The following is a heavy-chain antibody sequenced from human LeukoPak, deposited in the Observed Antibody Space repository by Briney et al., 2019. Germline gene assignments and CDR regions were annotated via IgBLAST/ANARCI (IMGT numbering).Heavy chain of an antibody. J-gene: IGHJ4*02. CDR2: ISRTSRYI. V-gene: IGHV3-21*01. CDR3: ARGMRYSSGWRLFDY. D-gene: IGHD6-19*01. Sequence: GGSLRLSCAASGFTFSSYSMNWVRQVPGKGLEWVSCISRTSRYIYYADSVKGRFTISRDNAKNSLYLQMNSLRAGDTAVYYCARGMRYSSGWRLFDYWGQGTLVTVSS. CDR1: GFTFSSYS.